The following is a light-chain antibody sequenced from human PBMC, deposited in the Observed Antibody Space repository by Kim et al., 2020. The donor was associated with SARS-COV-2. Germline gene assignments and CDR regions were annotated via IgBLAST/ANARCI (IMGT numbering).Light chain of an antibody. V-gene: IGLV2-11*01. CDR3: CSYPGAWV. CDR1: SNDIGGSNY. J-gene: IGLJ3*02. Sequence: QSALTQPPSVSGSPGQSVTISCTGTSNDIGGSNYVSWYQQHPGKAPKLILFDVNKRPSGVPDRFSGSKSGNTASLTVSGLQAEDEADYYCCSYPGAWVFGGGTQLTV. CDR2: DVN.